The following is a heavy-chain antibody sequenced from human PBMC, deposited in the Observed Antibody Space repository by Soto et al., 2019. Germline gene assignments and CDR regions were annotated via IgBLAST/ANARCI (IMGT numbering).Heavy chain of an antibody. CDR2: VYYNENT. J-gene: IGHJ4*02. D-gene: IGHD3-3*02. CDR3: AGVKLAGHGSFGY. CDR1: GGSISSFTYY. Sequence: SETLSLTCSVSGGSISSFTYYWGWIRQPPGKGLEWIGTVYYNENTYYNPSLKSRVTITMDTAKNQFSLNLRSVTAADTAMYCFAGVKLAGHGSFGYCGQVALLTVSS. V-gene: IGHV4-39*07.